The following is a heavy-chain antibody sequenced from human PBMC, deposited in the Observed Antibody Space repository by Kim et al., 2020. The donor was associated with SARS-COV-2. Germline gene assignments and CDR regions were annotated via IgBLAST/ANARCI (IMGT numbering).Heavy chain of an antibody. Sequence: SETLSLTCTVSGGSISSYYWSWIRQPPGKGLEWIGYIYYSGSTNYNPSLKSRVTISVDTSKNQFSLKLSSVTAADTAVYYCARMTFSGSLVYWGQGTLVTVSS. CDR1: GGSISSYY. V-gene: IGHV4-59*01. J-gene: IGHJ4*02. CDR2: IYYSGST. CDR3: ARMTFSGSLVY.